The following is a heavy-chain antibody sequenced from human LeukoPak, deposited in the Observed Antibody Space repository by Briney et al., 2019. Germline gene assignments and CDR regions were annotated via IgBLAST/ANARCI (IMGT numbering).Heavy chain of an antibody. Sequence: PSETLSLTCAVYGGSFSGYYWSRIRQPLGKGLEWIGEINHSGSTNYNPSLKSRVTISVDTSKNQFSLKLSSVTAADTAVYYCARTQPSSSHGDWGQGTLVTVSS. V-gene: IGHV4-34*01. CDR3: ARTQPSSSHGD. J-gene: IGHJ4*02. CDR1: GGSFSGYY. D-gene: IGHD6-13*01. CDR2: INHSGST.